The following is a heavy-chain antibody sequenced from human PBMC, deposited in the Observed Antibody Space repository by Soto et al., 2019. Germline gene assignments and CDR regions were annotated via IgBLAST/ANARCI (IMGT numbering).Heavy chain of an antibody. Sequence: SETLSLTSAVYGGSFSGYYWSWIRQPPGKGLEWIGEINHSGSTNYNPSLKSRVTISVDTSKNQFSLKLSSVTAADTAVYYCARGLRDILTGKRRWFDPWGQGTLVTVSS. CDR1: GGSFSGYY. CDR2: INHSGST. J-gene: IGHJ5*02. D-gene: IGHD3-9*01. V-gene: IGHV4-34*01. CDR3: ARGLRDILTGKRRWFDP.